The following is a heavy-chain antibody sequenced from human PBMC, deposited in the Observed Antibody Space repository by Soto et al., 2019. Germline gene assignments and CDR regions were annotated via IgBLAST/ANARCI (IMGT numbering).Heavy chain of an antibody. V-gene: IGHV1-3*01. CDR3: ARDPRPITIRGIDV. D-gene: IGHD3-3*01. J-gene: IGHJ6*02. CDR2: INAANEDT. CDR1: GYTFATYA. Sequence: QVQLVQSGAEVKKPGASVKVSCKASGYTFATYAIHWVRQAPGQRLEWMGWINAANEDTKYSQKFQGRVTITRDTSASTAYMELRSLGSEDTAVYYCARDPRPITIRGIDVWGQGTTVTVSS.